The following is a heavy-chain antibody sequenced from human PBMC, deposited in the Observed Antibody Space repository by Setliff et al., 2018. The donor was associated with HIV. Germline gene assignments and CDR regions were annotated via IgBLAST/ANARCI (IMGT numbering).Heavy chain of an antibody. J-gene: IGHJ5*02. Sequence: SETLSLTCAVSGGSVSSSNWWSWVRQPPGKGLEWIGEISQSGSTNYNPSLKRRVTISVDKSKSQFSLKLSSVTAADTAVYYCARGPARAVARPGWLDPWGQGTLVTVSS. V-gene: IGHV4-4*02. D-gene: IGHD6-19*01. CDR1: GGSVSSSNW. CDR3: ARGPARAVARPGWLDP. CDR2: ISQSGST.